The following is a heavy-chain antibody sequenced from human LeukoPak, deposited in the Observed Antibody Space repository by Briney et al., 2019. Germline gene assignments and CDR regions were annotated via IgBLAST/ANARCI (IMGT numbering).Heavy chain of an antibody. D-gene: IGHD6-19*01. CDR1: GGSISSHY. CDR3: AREDSSGRNWFDP. Sequence: SETLSLTCTVSGGSISSHYWSWIRQPPGKGLEWIGYIYYSGSTNYNPSLKSRVTISVDTSKNQFSLKLSSVTAADTAVYYCAREDSSGRNWFDPWGQGTLVTVSS. CDR2: IYYSGST. V-gene: IGHV4-59*11. J-gene: IGHJ5*02.